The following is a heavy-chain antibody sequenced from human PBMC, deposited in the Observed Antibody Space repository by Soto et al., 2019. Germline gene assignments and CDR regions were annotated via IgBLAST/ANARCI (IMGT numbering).Heavy chain of an antibody. D-gene: IGHD3-3*01. J-gene: IGHJ6*02. Sequence: QVQLVQSGAEVKKPGASVKVSCKASGYDFSGYWMHWVRQAPGQGLEWMGWINPKSGGTKYVEKYQGRVTLTRDTSITTTYMELRGLRFDDTAVYYCARDRDFWSGYNVKPYGMGVWGQGTTVTVSS. CDR2: INPKSGGT. V-gene: IGHV1-2*02. CDR3: ARDRDFWSGYNVKPYGMGV. CDR1: GYDFSGYW.